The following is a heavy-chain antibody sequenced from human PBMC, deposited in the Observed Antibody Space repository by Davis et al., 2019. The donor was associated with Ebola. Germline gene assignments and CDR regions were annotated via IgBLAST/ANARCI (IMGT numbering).Heavy chain of an antibody. CDR2: IIPIFGTA. CDR3: ASGPWVFTARRGLTLDY. Sequence: SVKVSCKASGGTFSSYAISWVRQAPGQGLEWMGGIIPIFGTANYAQKFQGRVTITADKSTNTAYMEVNNLKSGDTAVYFCASGPWVFTARRGLTLDYWGQGTEVTVSS. V-gene: IGHV1-69*06. CDR1: GGTFSSYA. J-gene: IGHJ4*02. D-gene: IGHD4-17*01.